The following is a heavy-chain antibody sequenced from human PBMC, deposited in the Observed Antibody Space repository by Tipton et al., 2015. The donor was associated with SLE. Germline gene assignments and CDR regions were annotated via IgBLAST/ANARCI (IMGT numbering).Heavy chain of an antibody. V-gene: IGHV4-59*11. Sequence: TLSLTCTVSGGSISSHYWSWIRQPPGKGLEWIGYIYYSGSTNYNPSLKSRVTISVDTSKNQFSLKLSSVTAADTAVYYCARDTAHYGSGDGAFDIWGQGTMVTVSS. CDR1: GGSISSHY. J-gene: IGHJ3*02. CDR2: IYYSGST. D-gene: IGHD3-10*01. CDR3: ARDTAHYGSGDGAFDI.